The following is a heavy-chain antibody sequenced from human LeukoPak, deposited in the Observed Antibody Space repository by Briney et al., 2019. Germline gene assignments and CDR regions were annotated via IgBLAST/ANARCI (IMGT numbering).Heavy chain of an antibody. Sequence: GGSLRLSCVASGFTFSSYAMTWVRQAPGEGLEWVSAISGRGGSTYYADSVRGRFTISRDNSKVTLYLQLNSLRAEDTAVYYGAKDIVRGERGYYHYYLDVWGKGTTVTVSS. CDR3: AKDIVRGERGYYHYYLDV. D-gene: IGHD3-10*01. V-gene: IGHV3-23*01. CDR2: ISGRGGST. J-gene: IGHJ6*03. CDR1: GFTFSSYA.